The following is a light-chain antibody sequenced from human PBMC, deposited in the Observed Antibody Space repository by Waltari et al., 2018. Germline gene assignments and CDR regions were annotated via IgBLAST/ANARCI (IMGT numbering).Light chain of an antibody. CDR2: DDN. Sequence: SYVLTQPPSVSVAPGQTARITCAGNNIGSKSMHWYQQKPGQAPVLVVDDDNVRPSGIPERFSGSNSGNTATLIISRVEAGDEADYHCQVWDSSSDHPYVFGTGTTVTVL. J-gene: IGLJ1*01. CDR3: QVWDSSSDHPYV. V-gene: IGLV3-21*02. CDR1: NIGSKS.